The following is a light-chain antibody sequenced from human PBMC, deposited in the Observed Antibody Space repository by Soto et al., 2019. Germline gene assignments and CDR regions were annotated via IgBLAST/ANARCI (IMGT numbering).Light chain of an antibody. J-gene: IGKJ1*01. V-gene: IGKV3-20*01. CDR2: ASS. CDR3: QQYSTSQT. Sequence: EIGLRQSPGTLSLSPGERATRSCRASQSVTSYLACYQQKPGQAPRLLIYASSTRATGIPDRFSGGGSGTDFTLTISRLEPDDFAVYYCQQYSTSQTFGQGTMLEI. CDR1: QSVTSY.